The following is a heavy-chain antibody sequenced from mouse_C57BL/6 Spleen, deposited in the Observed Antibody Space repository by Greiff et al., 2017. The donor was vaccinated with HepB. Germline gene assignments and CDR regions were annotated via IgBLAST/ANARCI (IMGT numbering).Heavy chain of an antibody. D-gene: IGHD2-3*01. CDR1: GYSFTGYY. CDR2: INPSTGGT. CDR3: ARASDGHYEDY. J-gene: IGHJ2*01. Sequence: VQLKESGPELVKPGASVKISCKASGYSFTGYYMNWVKQSPEKSLEWIGEINPSTGGTTYNQKFKAKATLTVDKSTSTAYMQLKSLTSEDSAVYYCARASDGHYEDYWGQGTTLTVSS. V-gene: IGHV1-42*01.